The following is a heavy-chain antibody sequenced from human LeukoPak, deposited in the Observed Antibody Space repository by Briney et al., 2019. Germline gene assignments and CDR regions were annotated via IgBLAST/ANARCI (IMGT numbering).Heavy chain of an antibody. J-gene: IGHJ4*02. V-gene: IGHV4-39*07. CDR3: VSLTFMSNWDPLRFDY. CDR2: IYYSATT. CDR1: GGSISSSSYY. Sequence: SETLSLTCTVSGGSISSSSYYWGWIRQPPGKGLEWIGSIYYSATTIYSPSLKSRVSISIDTSKKQFSLKLSSVTAADTAVYYCVSLTFMSNWDPLRFDYWGQGTLVTVSS. D-gene: IGHD7-27*01.